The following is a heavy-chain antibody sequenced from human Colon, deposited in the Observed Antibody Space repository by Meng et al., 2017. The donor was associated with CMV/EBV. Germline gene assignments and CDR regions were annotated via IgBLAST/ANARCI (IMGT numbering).Heavy chain of an antibody. V-gene: IGHV3-23*01. D-gene: IGHD2-15*01. CDR3: ARDGLGGYCSGGSCYDWFDP. CDR1: GFTFSSYA. J-gene: IGHJ5*02. Sequence: GESLKISCAASGFTFSSYAMSWVRQAPGKGLEWVSAISGSGGSTYYADSVKGRFTISRDNSKNTLYLQMNSLRSDDTAVYYCARDGLGGYCSGGSCYDWFDPWGQGTLVTVSS. CDR2: ISGSGGST.